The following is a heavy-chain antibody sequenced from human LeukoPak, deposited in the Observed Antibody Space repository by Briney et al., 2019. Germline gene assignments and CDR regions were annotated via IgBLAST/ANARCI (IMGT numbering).Heavy chain of an antibody. CDR2: ISGSGDKT. V-gene: IGHV3-23*01. CDR3: AKDTSAWWYHRAYMNV. J-gene: IGHJ6*03. CDR1: GFTFSDYA. D-gene: IGHD2-15*01. Sequence: GGSLRLSCAASGFTFSDYAMSWVRQAPGGGLEWVSAISGSGDKTFHADSVKGRFTTSRDNSENTLSLQMSSLRVEDSAVYFCAKDTSAWWYHRAYMNVWGTGTTVTVSS.